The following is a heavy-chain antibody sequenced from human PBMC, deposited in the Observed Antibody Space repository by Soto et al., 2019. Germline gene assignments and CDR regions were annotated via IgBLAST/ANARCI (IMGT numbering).Heavy chain of an antibody. D-gene: IGHD6-13*01. CDR2: IIPVFGTP. CDR1: GSSFSSHA. CDR3: ARGGALSTSWYWGDGLDS. V-gene: IGHV1-69*06. Sequence: QVQLEQSGSEVKKSGSSVKVSCKASGSSFSSHAITWVRQAPGQGLEWMGGIIPVFGTPSYAQKFQRRVTISADKSTNTSYLELRSLRSEDTAVYYCARGGALSTSWYWGDGLDSWGQGTQVTVSS. J-gene: IGHJ4*02.